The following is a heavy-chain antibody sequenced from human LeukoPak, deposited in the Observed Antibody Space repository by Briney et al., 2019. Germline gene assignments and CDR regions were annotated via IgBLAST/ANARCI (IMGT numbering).Heavy chain of an antibody. J-gene: IGHJ5*02. CDR3: ARTIAAAGSGLSWFDP. CDR2: INPSGGST. Sequence: ASVKVSCKASGYTFTSYYMHWVRQAPGQGLEWMGIINPSGGSTSYAQKFQGRVTMTRDTSTSTVYMELSSLRSEDTAVYYCARTIAAAGSGLSWFDPWGQGTLVTVSS. D-gene: IGHD6-13*01. CDR1: GYTFTSYY. V-gene: IGHV1-46*01.